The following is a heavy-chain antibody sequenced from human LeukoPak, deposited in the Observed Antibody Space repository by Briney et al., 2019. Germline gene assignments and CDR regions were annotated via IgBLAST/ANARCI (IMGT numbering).Heavy chain of an antibody. J-gene: IGHJ4*02. Sequence: TGGSLRLSCAASGFTFSSYSMNWVRQAPGKGLEWVSSISSSSSYIYYADSVKGRFTISRDNAKNSLYLQMNSLRAEDTAVYYCARGHSSSYDYYFDYWGQGTLVTVSS. CDR2: ISSSSSYI. CDR3: ARGHSSSYDYYFDY. D-gene: IGHD6-13*01. V-gene: IGHV3-21*01. CDR1: GFTFSSYS.